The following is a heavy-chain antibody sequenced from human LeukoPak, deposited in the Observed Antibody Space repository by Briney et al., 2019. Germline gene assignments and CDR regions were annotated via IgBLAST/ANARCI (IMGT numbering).Heavy chain of an antibody. D-gene: IGHD4-11*01. CDR2: ISGSGGST. Sequence: GGSLRLSCAASGFTFSKYAMSWVRQAPGKGLEWVSAISGSGGSTYYADSVKGRFTISRDNSKNTLYLQMNSLRAEDTAVYYCAKTPRDDYHTLYFDYWGQGTLVTVSS. CDR1: GFTFSKYA. V-gene: IGHV3-23*01. J-gene: IGHJ4*02. CDR3: AKTPRDDYHTLYFDY.